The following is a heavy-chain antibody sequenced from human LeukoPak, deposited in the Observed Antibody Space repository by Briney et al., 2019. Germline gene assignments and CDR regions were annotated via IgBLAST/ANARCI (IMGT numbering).Heavy chain of an antibody. CDR1: GFSFSSYG. CDR3: ASHGGL. D-gene: IGHD5-12*01. Sequence: PGGSLRPSCVASGFSFSSYGMHWVRQPPGKGLEWVAVIWYDGTNENYADSVKGRFTISRDNLKNTLYLQMNNLRAEDTAVFYCASHGGLWGQGTLVTVSS. V-gene: IGHV3-33*01. J-gene: IGHJ4*02. CDR2: IWYDGTNE.